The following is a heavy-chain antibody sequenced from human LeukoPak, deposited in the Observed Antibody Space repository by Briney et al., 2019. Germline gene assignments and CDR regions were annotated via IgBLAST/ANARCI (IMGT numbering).Heavy chain of an antibody. J-gene: IGHJ4*02. CDR1: GYTFTSYC. D-gene: IGHD3-3*01. CDR2: ISAYNGNT. CDR3: ARNDLRQYYFDY. V-gene: IGHV1-18*01. Sequence: GASVKVSCKPSGYTFTSYCISWVRPAPGQGLAWMGWISAYNGNTNYAHKLQGRVTMTTDTSTSTAYMELRSLRSEDPAVYYCARNDLRQYYFDYWGQGTLVTVPS.